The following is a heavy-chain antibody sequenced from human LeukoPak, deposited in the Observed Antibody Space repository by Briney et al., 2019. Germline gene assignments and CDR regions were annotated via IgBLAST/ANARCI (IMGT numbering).Heavy chain of an antibody. CDR3: ASELRNYYYYYSGMDV. D-gene: IGHD3-16*01. V-gene: IGHV3-7*01. CDR2: IKQDGSEK. J-gene: IGHJ6*02. CDR1: GFTFSNYW. Sequence: PGGSLRFSCAASGFTFSNYWMSWVRQAPGKGLEWVANIKQDGSEKYYVDSVKGRFTISRDNAKNSLYLEMNSLRAEDTAVYYCASELRNYYYYYSGMDVWGQGSTVTVSS.